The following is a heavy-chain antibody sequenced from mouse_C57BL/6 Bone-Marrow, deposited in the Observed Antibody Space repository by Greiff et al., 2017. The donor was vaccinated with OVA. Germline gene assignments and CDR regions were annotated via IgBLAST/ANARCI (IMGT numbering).Heavy chain of an antibody. D-gene: IGHD1-1*01. Sequence: EVKLMESGEGLVKPGGSLKLSCAASGFTFSSYAMSWVRQTPEKRLEWVAYISSGGDYIYYADTVKGRFTISRDNARNTLYLQMSSLKSEDTAMYYCTRDRYYGSSDYWGQGTTLTVSS. J-gene: IGHJ2*01. CDR1: GFTFSSYA. V-gene: IGHV5-9-1*02. CDR2: ISSGGDYI. CDR3: TRDRYYGSSDY.